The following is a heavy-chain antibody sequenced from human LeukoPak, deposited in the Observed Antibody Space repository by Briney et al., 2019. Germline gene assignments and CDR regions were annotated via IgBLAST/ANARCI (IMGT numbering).Heavy chain of an antibody. CDR2: INHSGST. D-gene: IGHD2-2*01. CDR1: GFTFSNYA. Sequence: GSLRLSCAASGFTFSNYAMSWIRQPPGKGLEWIGEINHSGSTNYNPSLKSRVTISVDTSKNQFSLKLSSVTAADTAVYYCAIHIVVVPAAKKKNWFDPWGQGTLVTVSS. V-gene: IGHV4-34*08. CDR3: AIHIVVVPAAKKKNWFDP. J-gene: IGHJ5*02.